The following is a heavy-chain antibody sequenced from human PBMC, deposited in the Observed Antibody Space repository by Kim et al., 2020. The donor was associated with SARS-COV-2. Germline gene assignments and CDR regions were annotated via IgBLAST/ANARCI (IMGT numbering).Heavy chain of an antibody. CDR1: GFTFSCYE. D-gene: IGHD1-26*01. V-gene: IGHV3-48*03. CDR2: ISSSGSTI. CDR3: ARDRWELYPGEVYFVY. J-gene: IGHJ4*02. Sequence: GGSLRLSCAASGFTFSCYEMNWVRQAPGKGLEWVSYISSSGSTIYYADSVKGRFTISRDNAKNSLYLQMNSLRGEDTAVYYCARDRWELYPGEVYFVYWGQGAL.